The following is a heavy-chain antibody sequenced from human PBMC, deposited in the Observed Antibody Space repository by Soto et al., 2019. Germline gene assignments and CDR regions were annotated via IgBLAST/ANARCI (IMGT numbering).Heavy chain of an antibody. Sequence: EASVKVSCKASGYTFTSYGISWVRQAPGQGLEWMGWISAYNGNTNYAQKLQGRVTMTTDTSTSTAYMELRGLRSDDTAVYYCARDLGSSSSTWFDYWGQGTLVTVSS. CDR3: ARDLGSSSSTWFDY. CDR2: ISAYNGNT. D-gene: IGHD6-13*01. V-gene: IGHV1-18*01. J-gene: IGHJ4*02. CDR1: GYTFTSYG.